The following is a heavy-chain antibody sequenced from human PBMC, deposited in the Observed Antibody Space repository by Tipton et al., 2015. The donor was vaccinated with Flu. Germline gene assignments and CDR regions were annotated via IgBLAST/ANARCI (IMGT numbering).Heavy chain of an antibody. Sequence: SLRLSCAASGFTFGSYGMHWVRQAPGKGLEWVAVIWYDGSNKYYADSVKGRFTISRDNSKNTLYLQMNSLRAEDTAVYYCAGARQSGSYHTPFDYWGQGTLVTVSS. CDR3: AGARQSGSYHTPFDY. CDR1: GFTFGSYG. CDR2: IWYDGSNK. D-gene: IGHD1-26*01. J-gene: IGHJ4*02. V-gene: IGHV3-33*01.